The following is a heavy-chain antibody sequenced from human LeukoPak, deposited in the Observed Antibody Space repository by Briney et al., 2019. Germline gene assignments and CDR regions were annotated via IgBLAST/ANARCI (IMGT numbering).Heavy chain of an antibody. D-gene: IGHD5-12*01. V-gene: IGHV1-69*13. Sequence: EASAKVSCKASGGTFSSYAISWVRQAPGQGLEWMGGIIPIFGTANYAQKFQGRVTITADESTSTAYMELSSLRSEDTAVYYCARVKDRGYGPFDYWGQGTLVTVSS. CDR3: ARVKDRGYGPFDY. CDR1: GGTFSSYA. J-gene: IGHJ4*02. CDR2: IIPIFGTA.